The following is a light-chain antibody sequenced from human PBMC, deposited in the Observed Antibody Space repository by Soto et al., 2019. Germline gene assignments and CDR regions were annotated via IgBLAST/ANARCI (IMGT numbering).Light chain of an antibody. CDR2: DAS. J-gene: IGKJ1*01. V-gene: IGKV3-11*01. CDR3: QQRSNWPPVT. CDR1: QSVSSY. Sequence: EIVLTQSPATLSLSPGERATLSCRASQSVSSYLAWYQQKPGQAPRLLINDASNRATGIPARFSGSGSGTDFTLTISSLEPEDFAVYYCQQRSNWPPVTFGQGTQVEIK.